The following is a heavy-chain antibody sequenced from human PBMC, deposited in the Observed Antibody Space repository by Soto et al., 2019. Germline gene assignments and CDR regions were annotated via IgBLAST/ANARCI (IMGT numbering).Heavy chain of an antibody. V-gene: IGHV1-69*13. Sequence: ASVKVSCKASGDSFSKYTVNWVRQAPRQGLEWMGGIIPRFGTTNYAPTLQDRVTITADESMNTVYMELSSLRSEDTALYYCARGRGLYNSGRSQLDSWGQGTLVTVSS. CDR1: GDSFSKYT. CDR2: IIPRFGTT. J-gene: IGHJ4*02. CDR3: ARGRGLYNSGRSQLDS. D-gene: IGHD1-26*01.